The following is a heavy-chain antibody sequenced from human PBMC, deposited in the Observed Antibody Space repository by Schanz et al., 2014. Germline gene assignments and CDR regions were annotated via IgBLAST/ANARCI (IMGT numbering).Heavy chain of an antibody. CDR1: GGSIRSGTYY. V-gene: IGHV4-61*02. D-gene: IGHD3-16*02. J-gene: IGHJ2*01. CDR2: VFPNGIT. Sequence: QVQLQESGPGLVKPSQTLSLTCTVSGGSIRSGTYYWSWIRRPAGKALEWVGRVFPNGITNYNPSLKSRGPISLDTSKYHCSRALTVLTAADSGVYYCARDTSWRLDLWGRGTLVTVSS. CDR3: ARDTSWRLDL.